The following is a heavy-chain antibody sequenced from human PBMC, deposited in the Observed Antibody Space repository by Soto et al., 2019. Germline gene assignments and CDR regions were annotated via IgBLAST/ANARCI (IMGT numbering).Heavy chain of an antibody. CDR1: AGSINDYY. CDR3: ASTSRAAPGTGLDS. Sequence: PSETLSLTCNVFAGSINDYYWSWIRQPPGMRLEWIGFVYSGGSSNYNPSFKSRVTISLETSKNQFSLRLTSLTAADSAVYYCASTSRAAPGTGLDSWGQGTLVTRLL. J-gene: IGHJ4*02. D-gene: IGHD6-25*01. V-gene: IGHV4-59*01. CDR2: VYSGGSS.